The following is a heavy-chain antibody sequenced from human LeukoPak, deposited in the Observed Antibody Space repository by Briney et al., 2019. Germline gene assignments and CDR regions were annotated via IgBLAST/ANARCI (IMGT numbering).Heavy chain of an antibody. CDR1: GGSISSYY. CDR3: AREGYYGSGSYNWFDP. Sequence: PSETLSLTCTVSGGSISSYYWSWIRQPPGKGLEWIGYIYYSGSTNYNPSLKSRVTISVDTSKNQFSLKLSSVTAADTAVYYCAREGYYGSGSYNWFDPWGQGTLVIVSS. J-gene: IGHJ5*02. CDR2: IYYSGST. D-gene: IGHD3-10*01. V-gene: IGHV4-59*01.